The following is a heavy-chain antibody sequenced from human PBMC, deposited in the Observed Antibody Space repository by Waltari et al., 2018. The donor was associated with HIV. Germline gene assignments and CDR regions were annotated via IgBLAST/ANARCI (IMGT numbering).Heavy chain of an antibody. CDR1: GYTLTELS. V-gene: IGHV1-24*01. Sequence: QVQLVQSGAEVKKPGASVKVSCKVSGYTLTELSMHWVRQAPGKGLEWMGGFDPEDGETIYAQKFQGRVTMTEDTSTDTAYMELSSLRSEDTAVYYCAITMIVVVSRTVAFDIWGQGTMVTVSS. CDR2: FDPEDGET. D-gene: IGHD3-22*01. CDR3: AITMIVVVSRTVAFDI. J-gene: IGHJ3*02.